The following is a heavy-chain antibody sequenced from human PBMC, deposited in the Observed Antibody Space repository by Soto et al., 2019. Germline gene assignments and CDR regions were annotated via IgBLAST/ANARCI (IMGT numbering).Heavy chain of an antibody. V-gene: IGHV1-18*01. CDR2: ISAYNGNT. CDR3: ARDVDPTIFGVENDWFDP. Sequence: GASVKLSCKASGYTFTSYGISWVQQAPGQGLEWMGWISAYNGNTNYAQKLQGRVTMTTDTSTSTAYMELRSLRSDDTAVYYCARDVDPTIFGVENDWFDPWGQGTLVTVSS. J-gene: IGHJ5*02. D-gene: IGHD3-3*01. CDR1: GYTFTSYG.